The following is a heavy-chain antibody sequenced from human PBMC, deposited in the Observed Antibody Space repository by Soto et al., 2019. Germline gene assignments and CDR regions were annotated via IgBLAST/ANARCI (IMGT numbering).Heavy chain of an antibody. CDR2: IIPIFGTA. J-gene: IGHJ5*02. V-gene: IGHV1-69*12. Sequence: QVQLVQSGAEVKKPGSSVKVSCKASGGTFSSYAITWVRQAPGQGLEWMGGIIPIFGTANYAQKFQGRVTITADESKSRAYMERSSLRSEATAVYYCARDRGPSSGYYPYWFDPWGQGTLVTVSS. D-gene: IGHD3-22*01. CDR3: ARDRGPSSGYYPYWFDP. CDR1: GGTFSSYA.